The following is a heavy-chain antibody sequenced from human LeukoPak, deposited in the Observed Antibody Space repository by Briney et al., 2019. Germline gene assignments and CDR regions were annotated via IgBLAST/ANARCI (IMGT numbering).Heavy chain of an antibody. CDR2: IKQDGSEK. CDR3: ARDLEPDAFDI. J-gene: IGHJ3*02. D-gene: IGHD1-1*01. V-gene: IGHV3-7*01. Sequence: GGSLRLSCAASGFTFSSYWMSWVRQAPGKGLEWVANIKQDGSEKYYVDSVKGRFTISRDNAKNSLCLQMNSLRAEDTAVYYCARDLEPDAFDIWGQGTMVTVSS. CDR1: GFTFSSYW.